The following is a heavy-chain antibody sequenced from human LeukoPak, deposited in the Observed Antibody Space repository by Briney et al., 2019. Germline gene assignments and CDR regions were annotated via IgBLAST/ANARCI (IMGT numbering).Heavy chain of an antibody. D-gene: IGHD6-19*01. Sequence: QPGGSLRLSCAASGFTFSSYWMSWVRQAPGNGLEWVANIKQDGSEKYYVDSVKGRFTISRDNAKNSLYLQMNSLGAEDTAVYYCASEAVAGTPAHLWTYGMDVWGQGTTVTVSS. CDR3: ASEAVAGTPAHLWTYGMDV. CDR2: IKQDGSEK. CDR1: GFTFSSYW. V-gene: IGHV3-7*03. J-gene: IGHJ6*02.